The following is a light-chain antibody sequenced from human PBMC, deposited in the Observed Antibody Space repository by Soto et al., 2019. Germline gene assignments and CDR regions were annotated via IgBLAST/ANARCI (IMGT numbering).Light chain of an antibody. CDR1: SGDVGSYNL. V-gene: IGLV2-23*02. CDR3: CSYAGNSEV. Sequence: SPGQSITIPCTGTSGDVGSYNLVSWYQQHPGKAPKLLIYEVTERPSGVSNRFSGSKSGNTASLTISGLQPDDEADYYCCSYAGNSEVFGTGTKVTVL. J-gene: IGLJ1*01. CDR2: EVT.